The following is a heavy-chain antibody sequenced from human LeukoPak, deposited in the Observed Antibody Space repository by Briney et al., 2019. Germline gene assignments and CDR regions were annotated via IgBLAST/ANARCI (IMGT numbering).Heavy chain of an antibody. CDR3: AREDSYYYYYMDV. J-gene: IGHJ6*03. CDR2: INTNTGNP. V-gene: IGHV7-4-1*02. CDR1: GYTFTSYA. Sequence: ASVKVSCKASGYTFTSYAMNWVRQAPGQGLEWMGWINTNTGNPTYAQGFTGRFVFSLDTSVSTAYLQISGLKPEDTAVYYCAREDSYYYYYMDVWGKGTAVTVSS.